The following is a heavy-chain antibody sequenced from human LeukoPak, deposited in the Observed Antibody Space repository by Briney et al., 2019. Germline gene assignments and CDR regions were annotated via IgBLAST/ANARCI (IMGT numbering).Heavy chain of an antibody. J-gene: IGHJ4*02. V-gene: IGHV3-7*01. CDR1: GFTFSSYW. CDR2: IKHDGSEK. D-gene: IGHD2-15*01. CDR3: VKGRGGCLKYKTFDY. Sequence: GGTLRLSCAVSGFTFSSYWMSWVRQAPGKGLVWVANIKHDGSEKYCAASAKGRFTISKDNAKNSLYLLMNSLRTDDTAVYYWVKGRGGCLKYKTFDYWGQGTLVTVSS.